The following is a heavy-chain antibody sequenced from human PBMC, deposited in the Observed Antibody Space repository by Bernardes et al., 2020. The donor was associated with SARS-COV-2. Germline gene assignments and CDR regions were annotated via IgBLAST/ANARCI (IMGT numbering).Heavy chain of an antibody. CDR3: AIMMLGPTNYYYYYGMDF. D-gene: IGHD1-26*01. CDR1: GYTFTAYD. CDR2: MSPNSGNT. V-gene: IGHV1-8*01. J-gene: IGHJ6*04. Sequence: ASVKVSCKTSGYTFTAYDISWVRQATGQGLEWMGWMSPNSGNTGYAQKLQGRVTMTRDTSISTAYMELTSLTSDDTAIYCCAIMMLGPTNYYYYYGMDFWGKGTTVTVSS.